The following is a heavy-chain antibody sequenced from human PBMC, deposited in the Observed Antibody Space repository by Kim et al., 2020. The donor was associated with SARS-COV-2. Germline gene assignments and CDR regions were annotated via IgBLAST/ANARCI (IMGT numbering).Heavy chain of an antibody. CDR3: ARVGIAVADMLQFDY. CDR2: ISYDGSNK. D-gene: IGHD6-19*01. J-gene: IGHJ4*02. V-gene: IGHV3-30*04. CDR1: GFTFSSYA. Sequence: GGSLRLSCAASGFTFSSYAMHWVRQAPGKGLEWVAVISYDGSNKYYADSVKGRFTISRDNSKNTLYLQMNSLRAEDTAVYYCARVGIAVADMLQFDYWGQGTLVTVSS.